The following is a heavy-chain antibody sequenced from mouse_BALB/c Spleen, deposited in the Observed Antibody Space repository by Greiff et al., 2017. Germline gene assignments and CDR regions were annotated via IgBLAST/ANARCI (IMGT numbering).Heavy chain of an antibody. J-gene: IGHJ2*01. Sequence: EVKLMESGGGLVQPGGSLKLSCAASGFTFSSYGMSWVRQTPDKRLELVATINSNGGSTYYPDSVKGRFTISRDNAKNTLYLQMSSLKSEDTAMYYCARDHSYYFDYWGQGTTLTVSS. CDR1: GFTFSSYG. CDR3: ARDHSYYFDY. CDR2: INSNGGST. V-gene: IGHV5-6-3*01.